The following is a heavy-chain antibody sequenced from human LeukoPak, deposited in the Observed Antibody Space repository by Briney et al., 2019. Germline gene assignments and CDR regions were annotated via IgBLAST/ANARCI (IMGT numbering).Heavy chain of an antibody. CDR3: ARAGAWQIDP. D-gene: IGHD3-10*01. Sequence: SETLSLTFTVSGGSINSYYWSWIRQPPGKGPEWIGHVFYTGSSNYNPSLKSRVTISLDRSKNQFSLRLTSVTAADTAVYYCARAGAWQIDPWGQGTLVTVSS. CDR1: GGSINSYY. CDR2: VFYTGSS. J-gene: IGHJ5*02. V-gene: IGHV4-59*01.